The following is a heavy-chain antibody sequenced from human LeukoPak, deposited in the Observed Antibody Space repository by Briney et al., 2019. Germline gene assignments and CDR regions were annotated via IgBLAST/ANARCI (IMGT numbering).Heavy chain of an antibody. CDR1: GGSISSGGYY. Sequence: PSETLSLTCTVSGGSISSGGYYWSWIRQPPGKGLEWIGYIYHSGSTYYNPSLKSRVTISVDRSKNQFSLKLSSVTAADTAVYYCASLSIAAAGTIDYWGQGTLVTVSS. V-gene: IGHV4-30-2*01. CDR3: ASLSIAAAGTIDY. D-gene: IGHD6-13*01. CDR2: IYHSGST. J-gene: IGHJ4*02.